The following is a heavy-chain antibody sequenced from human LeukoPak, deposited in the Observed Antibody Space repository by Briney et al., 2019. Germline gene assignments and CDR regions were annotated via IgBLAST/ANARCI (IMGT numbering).Heavy chain of an antibody. V-gene: IGHV3-23*01. J-gene: IGHJ4*02. CDR1: GFTFSSYA. D-gene: IGHD1-26*01. CDR2: ISGSGGST. CDR3: ANDQSSGSYLSGDY. Sequence: PGGSLRLSCAASGFTFSSYAMSWVRQAPGKGLEWVSAISGSGGSTYYADSVKGRFTISRDNSKNTLCLQMNSLRAEDTAVYYCANDQSSGSYLSGDYWGQGTLVTVSS.